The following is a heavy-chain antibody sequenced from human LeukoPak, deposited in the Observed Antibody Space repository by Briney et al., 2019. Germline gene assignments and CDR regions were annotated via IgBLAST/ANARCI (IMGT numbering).Heavy chain of an antibody. CDR3: AKGVVIKRPGNFDI. V-gene: IGHV3-30*02. CDR2: IQYDGSNK. CDR1: GFTFSSYG. Sequence: PGGSLRLSCAASGFTFSSYGMHWVRQAPGKGLEWVAFIQYDGSNKYYADSVKGRFTISRDNSKNTLYLQMNSLRAEDTAVYYCAKGVVIKRPGNFDIWGQGTMVTVSS. D-gene: IGHD2-21*01. J-gene: IGHJ3*02.